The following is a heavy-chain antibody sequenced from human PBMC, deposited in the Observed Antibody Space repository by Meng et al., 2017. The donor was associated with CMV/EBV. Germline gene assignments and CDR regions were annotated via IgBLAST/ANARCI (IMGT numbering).Heavy chain of an antibody. Sequence: GGSLRLSCAASGFTVSSNEMSWVRQAPGKGLEWVSSISGGSTYYADSRKGRFTISRDNSKNTLYLQMNSLRAEDTAVYYCARESRDYYDSSGYRFDDYWGQGTLVTVSS. J-gene: IGHJ4*02. V-gene: IGHV3-38-3*01. CDR1: GFTVSSNE. CDR3: ARESRDYYDSSGYRFDDY. CDR2: ISGGST. D-gene: IGHD3-22*01.